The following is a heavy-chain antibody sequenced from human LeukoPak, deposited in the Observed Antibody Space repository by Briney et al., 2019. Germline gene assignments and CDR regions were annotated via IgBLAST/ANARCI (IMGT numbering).Heavy chain of an antibody. CDR2: IKSKTDGRTT. J-gene: IGHJ4*02. CDR1: GXTXXXAW. CDR3: TTDPYSSSWYFDY. D-gene: IGHD6-13*01. V-gene: IGHV3-15*07. Sequence: LXXSXXXXGXTXXXAWMNWVRQAPXKXLEWVGRIKSKTDGRTTDYAAPGKGRFTISRDDSKNTLYLQMNSLKTEDTAVYYCTTDPYSSSWYFDYWGQGTLVTVSS.